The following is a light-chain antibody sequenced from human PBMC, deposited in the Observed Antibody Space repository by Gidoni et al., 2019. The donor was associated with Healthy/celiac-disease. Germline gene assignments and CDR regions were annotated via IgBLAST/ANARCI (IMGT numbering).Light chain of an antibody. Sequence: SVLTQPPSASGTPGQRVTISCSGSSAHIGSNTVNWYQQLPGTAPKLLIYSNNQRPSGVPARFSGSKSGTSASLAISGLQSEDEADYYCAAWDDSLNGPVFGGGTKLTVL. CDR1: SAHIGSNT. CDR2: SNN. J-gene: IGLJ2*01. CDR3: AAWDDSLNGPV. V-gene: IGLV1-44*01.